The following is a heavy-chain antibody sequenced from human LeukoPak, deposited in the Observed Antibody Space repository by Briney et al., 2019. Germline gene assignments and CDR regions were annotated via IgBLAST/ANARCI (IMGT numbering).Heavy chain of an antibody. J-gene: IGHJ4*02. V-gene: IGHV3-15*01. Sequence: GGSLRLSCAAPGFTFSNAWMSWVRQAPGKGLERVGRIKSKTDGGATDYAAPVKGRFTILRDDSKNTLYLQMNSLKTEDTAVYYCTTGRSRYCSSTSCSRFDYWGQGTLVTVSS. CDR2: IKSKTDGGAT. CDR3: TTGRSRYCSSTSCSRFDY. D-gene: IGHD2-2*01. CDR1: GFTFSNAW.